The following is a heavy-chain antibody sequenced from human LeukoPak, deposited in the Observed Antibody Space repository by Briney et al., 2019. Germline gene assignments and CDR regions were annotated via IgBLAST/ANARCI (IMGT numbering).Heavy chain of an antibody. CDR3: ARCSGHYYDSSGYYYLFDY. D-gene: IGHD3-22*01. V-gene: IGHV4-39*07. CDR2: IYYSGRT. J-gene: IGHJ4*02. CDR1: YGSISDISYY. Sequence: SETLSLTCTVSYGSISDISYYWGWIRQPPGKGLEWIGSIYYSGRTYYNSSLKSRVTISVDTSKNQFSLKVTSVTAADTAVYYCARCSGHYYDSSGYYYLFDYWGQGTLVTVSS.